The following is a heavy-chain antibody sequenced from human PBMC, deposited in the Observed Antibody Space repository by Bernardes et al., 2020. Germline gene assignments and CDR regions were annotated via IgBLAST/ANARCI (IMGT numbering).Heavy chain of an antibody. J-gene: IGHJ5*02. V-gene: IGHV4-39*01. Sequence: ETLSLTCTVSGGSISSSDYYWGWIRQTPGQGLEWIGNIFYEGDTYYNPSLESRVTISVDTSKSQFSLKLTSVTAADTAVYYCARRSYCSTTSCYPGTAWFDPWGQGTLVTVSS. CDR2: IFYEGDT. D-gene: IGHD2-2*01. CDR3: ARRSYCSTTSCYPGTAWFDP. CDR1: GGSISSSDYY.